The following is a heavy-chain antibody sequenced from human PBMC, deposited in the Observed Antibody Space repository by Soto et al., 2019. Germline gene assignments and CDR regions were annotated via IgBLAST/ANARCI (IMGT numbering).Heavy chain of an antibody. D-gene: IGHD2-21*01. CDR2: IKSKTDGGTT. V-gene: IGHV3-15*07. Sequence: EVQLVESGGGLVKPGGSLRLSCAASGFTFSNAWMNWVRQAPGKGLEWVGRIKSKTDGGTTDYAAPVKGRFTISRDDSKNTLYLQMNSLKTEDTAVYYCTTDLWGLGGPGYFDYWGQGTLVTVSS. CDR1: GFTFSNAW. J-gene: IGHJ4*02. CDR3: TTDLWGLGGPGYFDY.